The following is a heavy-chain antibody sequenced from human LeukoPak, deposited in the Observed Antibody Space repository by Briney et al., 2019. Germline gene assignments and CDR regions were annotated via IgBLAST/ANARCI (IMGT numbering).Heavy chain of an antibody. CDR3: AKKYYDILTGSNNWFDP. D-gene: IGHD3-9*01. J-gene: IGHJ5*02. V-gene: IGHV3-23*01. Sequence: GGSLRLSCAASGFTFSSYAMSWVRLAPGKGLEWVSTISGSGGSTYYADSVKGRFTISRDNSKNTLYLQMNSLRAEDTAVYYCAKKYYDILTGSNNWFDPWGQGTLVTVSS. CDR2: ISGSGGST. CDR1: GFTFSSYA.